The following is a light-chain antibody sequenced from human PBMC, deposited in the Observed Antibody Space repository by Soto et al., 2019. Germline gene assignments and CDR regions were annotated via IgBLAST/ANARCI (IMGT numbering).Light chain of an antibody. CDR3: QQSYSTPLFT. J-gene: IGKJ3*01. CDR2: AAS. Sequence: DLPMTQSPSSLSASVGDRVTITCRASQSISSYLNWYQKKPGKAPKLLIYAASSLQSGVPSRSSGSGSGTDFTLTISSLQPEDFATYYCQQSYSTPLFTFGPGTKVDIK. V-gene: IGKV1-39*01. CDR1: QSISSY.